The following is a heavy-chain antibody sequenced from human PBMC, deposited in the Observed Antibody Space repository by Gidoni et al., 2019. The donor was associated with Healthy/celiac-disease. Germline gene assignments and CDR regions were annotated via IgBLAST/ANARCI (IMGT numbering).Heavy chain of an antibody. CDR2: ISSSSSYI. V-gene: IGHV3-21*01. J-gene: IGHJ4*02. CDR1: AFTSSSYS. D-gene: IGHD5-18*01. Sequence: EVQLVESGGGSAKPGGSPRFPCAASAFTSSSYSMNWVRQAPGKGLEWVSSISSSSSYIYYADSVKGRFTISRDNAKNSLYLQMSSLRAEDTAVYYCARAPIQLWPNPIDYWGQGTLVTVSS. CDR3: ARAPIQLWPNPIDY.